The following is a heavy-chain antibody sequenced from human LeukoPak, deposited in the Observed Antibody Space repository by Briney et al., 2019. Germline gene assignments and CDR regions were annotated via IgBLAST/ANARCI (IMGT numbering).Heavy chain of an antibody. V-gene: IGHV4-34*01. CDR2: INHSGGT. Sequence: PSETLSLTCAVYGGSFSGYYWSWIRQPPGKGLEWIGEINHSGGTNYNPSLKSRVTISVDTSKNQFSLKLSSVTAADTAVYYCARVIGTGTTRFDYWGQGTLVTVSS. CDR1: GGSFSGYY. J-gene: IGHJ4*02. D-gene: IGHD1-7*01. CDR3: ARVIGTGTTRFDY.